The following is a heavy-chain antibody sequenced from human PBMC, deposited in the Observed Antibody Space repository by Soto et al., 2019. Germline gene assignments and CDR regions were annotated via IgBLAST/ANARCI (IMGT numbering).Heavy chain of an antibody. J-gene: IGHJ4*02. Sequence: GGSLRLSCSASGFTFSSYAMSWVRQAPGKGLEWVSAISGSGGSTYYADSVKGRFTISRDNSKNTLYLQMNSLRAEDTAVYYCAKTIGPFGVVPFDYWGQGTLVTVSS. CDR1: GFTFSSYA. CDR3: AKTIGPFGVVPFDY. CDR2: ISGSGGST. D-gene: IGHD3-3*01. V-gene: IGHV3-23*01.